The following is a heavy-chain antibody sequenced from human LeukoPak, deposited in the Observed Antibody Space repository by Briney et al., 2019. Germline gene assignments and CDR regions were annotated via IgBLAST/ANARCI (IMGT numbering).Heavy chain of an antibody. CDR2: IIPIFGTA. J-gene: IGHJ6*03. CDR3: ARDFVSGVDTGYMDV. V-gene: IGHV1-69*01. Sequence: SVKVSCKASGVTFTSYAISWVRQAPGQGLEWMGGIIPIFGTANYAQKFQGRVTITADESTSTAYMELSSLRSEDTAVYYCARDFVSGVDTGYMDVWRKGTAVTVSS. CDR1: GVTFTSYA. D-gene: IGHD5-18*01.